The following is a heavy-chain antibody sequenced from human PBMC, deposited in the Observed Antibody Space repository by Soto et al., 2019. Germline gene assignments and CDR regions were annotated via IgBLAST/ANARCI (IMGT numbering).Heavy chain of an antibody. D-gene: IGHD3-22*01. J-gene: IGHJ3*02. Sequence: GGSLRLSCAASGFTFSNAWMSWVRQAPGKGLEWVGRIKSKTDGGTTDYAAPVKGRFTISRDDSKNTLYLQMNSLKTEDTAVYYCTTDTYYYDSSDPDAFDIWGQGTMVTVSS. CDR2: IKSKTDGGTT. CDR1: GFTFSNAW. V-gene: IGHV3-15*01. CDR3: TTDTYYYDSSDPDAFDI.